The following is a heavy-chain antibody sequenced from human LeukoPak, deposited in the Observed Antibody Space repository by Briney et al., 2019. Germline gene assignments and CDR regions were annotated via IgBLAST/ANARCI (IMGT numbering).Heavy chain of an antibody. CDR2: IYYYGSNK. J-gene: IGHJ4*02. CDR3: AAKVRQLVIPTDY. CDR1: GFTFRNYG. Sequence: PGGSLRLSCAPSGFTFRNYGMHWVRQAPGKGLEWVAVIYYYGSNKYYGDSVKGRFTISRDNSKNTLYLQLNSLRAEGTAVYYCAAKVRQLVIPTDYWGQGTLVTVSS. D-gene: IGHD6-13*01. V-gene: IGHV3-33*01.